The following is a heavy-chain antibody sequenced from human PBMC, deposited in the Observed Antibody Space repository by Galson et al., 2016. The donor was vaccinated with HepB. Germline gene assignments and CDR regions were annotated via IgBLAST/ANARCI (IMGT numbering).Heavy chain of an antibody. CDR1: GGSISSHC. V-gene: IGHV4-59*11. CDR3: ARVSFGGDYNMGALDY. Sequence: SETLSLTCTVSGGSISSHCWSWIRQPPGKGLEWIGYICHSGSNYNPSLKRRVTISVARSENQVSLRLSSVTAADTAVYYCARVSFGGDYNMGALDYWGQGTLVTVSS. D-gene: IGHD2-21*02. J-gene: IGHJ4*02. CDR2: ICHSGS.